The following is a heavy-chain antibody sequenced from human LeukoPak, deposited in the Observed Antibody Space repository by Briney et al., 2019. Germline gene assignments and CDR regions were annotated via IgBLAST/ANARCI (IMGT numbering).Heavy chain of an antibody. CDR3: ARSASYSNYGAYYYYYYMDV. V-gene: IGHV1-69*05. Sequence: SVKLSCNAFGGTFSSYAISWVRQPPGQGLEWMGGIIPIFSTANYAQKFESTVTITTDESTSTAYMELSSLRSEDTAVYYCARSASYSNYGAYYYYYYMDVWGKGTTVTVSS. CDR1: GGTFSSYA. CDR2: IIPIFSTA. J-gene: IGHJ6*03. D-gene: IGHD4-11*01.